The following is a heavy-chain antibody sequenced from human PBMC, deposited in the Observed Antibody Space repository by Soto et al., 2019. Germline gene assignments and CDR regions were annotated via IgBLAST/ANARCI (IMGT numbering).Heavy chain of an antibody. Sequence: QVQLVQSGAEVKKPGSSVKVSCKASGGTFSSYAISWVRQAPGQGLEWMGGVIPIFGTANYAQKFQGRVTIXXDXSXXSGYVELRSLRSEDTAVYYCARGRGTTYYYGSDDYWGQGTLVTVSS. CDR2: VIPIFGTA. V-gene: IGHV1-69*05. CDR3: ARGRGTTYYYGSDDY. D-gene: IGHD3-10*01. CDR1: GGTFSSYA. J-gene: IGHJ4*02.